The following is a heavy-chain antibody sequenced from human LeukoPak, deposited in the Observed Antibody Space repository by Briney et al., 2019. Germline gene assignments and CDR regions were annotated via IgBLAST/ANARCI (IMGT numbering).Heavy chain of an antibody. V-gene: IGHV4-59*08. Sequence: SSETLSLTCTVSGGSINSYYWSWIRQPPGKGLEWIGYIYYSGSTNYNPSLKSRVTISVDTSKNQFSLKLSSVTAADTAVYFCARHPYDFWSGYDLSYYYGMDVWGQGTTVTVSS. CDR3: ARHPYDFWSGYDLSYYYGMDV. CDR2: IYYSGST. D-gene: IGHD3-3*01. CDR1: GGSINSYY. J-gene: IGHJ6*02.